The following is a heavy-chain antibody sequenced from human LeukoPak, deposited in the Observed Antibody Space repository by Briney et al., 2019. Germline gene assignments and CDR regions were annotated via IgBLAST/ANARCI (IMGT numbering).Heavy chain of an antibody. CDR1: GFTFGDYA. CDR2: IRSKAYGGTT. Sequence: PGGSLRLSCTASGFTFGDYAMSWVRQAPGKGLEWVGFIRSKAYGGTTEYAASVKGRFTISRDDSKSIAYLQMNSLKTEDTAVYYCTSIAAAGLNWFDPWGQGTLVTVSS. CDR3: TSIAAAGLNWFDP. D-gene: IGHD6-13*01. J-gene: IGHJ5*02. V-gene: IGHV3-49*04.